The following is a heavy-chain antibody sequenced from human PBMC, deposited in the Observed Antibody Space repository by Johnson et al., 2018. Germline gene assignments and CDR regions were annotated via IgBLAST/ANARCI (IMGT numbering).Heavy chain of an antibody. Sequence: EVQLVESGGGLVQPGRSLRLSCAASGFIFDDSAMHWVRQAPGKGLEWVSSISWNSDIIHYADSVKGRFTISRDNAKNSLYMQMNSLRAEDTALCYCVKDSSGWLVQVAFDVWGQGTMVTVSS. D-gene: IGHD6-19*01. CDR3: VKDSSGWLVQVAFDV. CDR1: GFIFDDSA. J-gene: IGHJ3*01. CDR2: ISWNSDII. V-gene: IGHV3-9*01.